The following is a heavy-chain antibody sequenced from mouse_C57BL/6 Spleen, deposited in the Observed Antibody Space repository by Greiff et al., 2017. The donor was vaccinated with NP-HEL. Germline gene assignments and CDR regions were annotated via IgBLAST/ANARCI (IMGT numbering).Heavy chain of an antibody. Sequence: EVQLQQSGPELVKPGASVKMSCKASGYTFTDYNMHWVKQSHGKSLEWIGYINPNNGGTSYNQKFKGKATLTVNKSSSTAYMELRSLTSEDSAVYYCVLYYYGSSYNDWGQGTTLTVSS. J-gene: IGHJ2*01. CDR3: VLYYYGSSYND. V-gene: IGHV1-22*01. CDR2: INPNNGGT. D-gene: IGHD1-1*01. CDR1: GYTFTDYN.